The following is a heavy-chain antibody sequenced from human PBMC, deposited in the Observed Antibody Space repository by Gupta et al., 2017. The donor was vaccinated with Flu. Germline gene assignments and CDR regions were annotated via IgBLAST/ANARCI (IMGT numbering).Heavy chain of an antibody. V-gene: IGHV4-4*07. CDR3: AREGYKSQWNWFDP. CDR2: IYTSGST. CDR1: GGSISSYY. J-gene: IGHJ5*02. D-gene: IGHD5-24*01. Sequence: QVQLQESGPGLVKPSETLSLTCTVSGGSISSYYWSWIRQPAGKGLEWIGRIYTSGSTNYNPSLKSRFTMSVDTSKNQFSLKLSSVTAADTAVYYCAREGYKSQWNWFDPWGQGTLVTVSS.